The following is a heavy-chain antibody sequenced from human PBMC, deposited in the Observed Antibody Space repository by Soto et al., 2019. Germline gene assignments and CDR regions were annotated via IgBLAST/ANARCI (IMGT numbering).Heavy chain of an antibody. D-gene: IGHD3-10*01. CDR1: GFTFSTYD. CDR3: AKRNLYGSGTHDY. J-gene: IGHJ4*02. Sequence: EVQLLESGGGLVQPGGSLRLSCAASGFTFSTYDMSWVRQAPGKGLEWVSGISGSGGKTEYADSVKGRFTISRDNSKNTLYLQMNSLRAEDTAVYYCAKRNLYGSGTHDYWGQGTLVTVS. V-gene: IGHV3-23*01. CDR2: ISGSGGKT.